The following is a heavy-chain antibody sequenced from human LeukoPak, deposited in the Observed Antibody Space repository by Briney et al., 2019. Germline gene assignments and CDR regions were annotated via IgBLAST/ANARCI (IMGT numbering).Heavy chain of an antibody. J-gene: IGHJ3*02. CDR1: GFTFSSYS. Sequence: GGSLRLSCAASGFTFSSYSMNWVRQAPGKGLEWVSYISSSSSTIYYADSEKGRFTISRDNAKNSLYLHMNSLRAEDTAVYYCARPYLMYSFDIWGQGTMVTVSS. CDR3: ARPYLMYSFDI. D-gene: IGHD2-8*01. V-gene: IGHV3-48*01. CDR2: ISSSSSTI.